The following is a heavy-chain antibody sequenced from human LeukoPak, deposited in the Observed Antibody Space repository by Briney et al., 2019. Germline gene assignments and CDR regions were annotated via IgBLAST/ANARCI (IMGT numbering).Heavy chain of an antibody. CDR3: ARHPFVRFFVDY. V-gene: IGHV4-59*08. D-gene: IGHD3-3*01. J-gene: IGHJ4*02. Sequence: SSETLSLTCTVSGGSFSGYYWSWIRQPPGKGLEWIGYIYYSGSTNYNPSLKSRITISLDTSKNQFSLKLSSVTAADTAAYFCARHPFVRFFVDYWGQGTLVTVSS. CDR1: GGSFSGYY. CDR2: IYYSGST.